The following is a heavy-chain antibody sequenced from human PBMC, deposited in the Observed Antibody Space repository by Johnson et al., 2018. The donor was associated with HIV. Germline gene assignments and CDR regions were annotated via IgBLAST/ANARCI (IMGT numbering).Heavy chain of an antibody. CDR3: AKDPYDILTGYYTPVVFDI. V-gene: IGHV3-9*01. J-gene: IGHJ3*02. CDR1: GFTFDDYA. Sequence: VQLVESGGGLVQPGGSLRLSCAASGFTFDDYAMHWVRQAPGKGLEWVSGISWNSGSIGYADSVKGRFTISRDNAKNSLYLQMNSLRAEDTALYYCAKDPYDILTGYYTPVVFDIWGQGTMVTVSS. D-gene: IGHD3-9*01. CDR2: ISWNSGSI.